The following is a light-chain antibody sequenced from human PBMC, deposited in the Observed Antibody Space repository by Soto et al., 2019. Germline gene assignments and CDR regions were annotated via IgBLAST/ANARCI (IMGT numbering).Light chain of an antibody. CDR1: SGDVGAYKY. V-gene: IGLV2-11*01. CDR2: DVS. CDR3: CSYAGNYPFV. Sequence: QSVLTQPRSVSGSPGQSVTVSCTGTSGDVGAYKYVSWYQQHPGKAPKLVIYDVSKRPSGVPDRFSGSKSGNSASLTISGLQAEDEADYYCCSYAGNYPFVFGTGTKVTVL. J-gene: IGLJ1*01.